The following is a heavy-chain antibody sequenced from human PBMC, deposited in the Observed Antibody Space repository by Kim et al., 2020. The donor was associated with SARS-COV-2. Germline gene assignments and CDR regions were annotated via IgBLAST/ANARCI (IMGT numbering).Heavy chain of an antibody. J-gene: IGHJ6*02. V-gene: IGHV3-33*01. CDR1: GFTFSSYG. CDR2: IWYDGSNK. CDR3: ARAYGSGTRGYYYYYGMDV. Sequence: GGSLRLSCAASGFTFSSYGMHWVRQAPGKGLEWVAVIWYDGSNKYYADSVKGRFTISRDNSKNTLYLQMNSLRAEDTAVYYCARAYGSGTRGYYYYYGMDVWGQGATGTVSS. D-gene: IGHD3-10*01.